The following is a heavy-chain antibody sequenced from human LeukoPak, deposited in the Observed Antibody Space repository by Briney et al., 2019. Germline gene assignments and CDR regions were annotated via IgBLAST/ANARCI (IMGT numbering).Heavy chain of an antibody. CDR2: TYTSGST. CDR3: ARGAYGSGHFDY. D-gene: IGHD3-10*01. Sequence: SETLSLTCTVSGGSISSYYWSWIRQPAGKGLEWIGRTYTSGSTNYNPSLKSRLTMSVDTSKNQFSLRLSSVTAEDTAVYYCARGAYGSGHFDYWGQGTLVTVSS. V-gene: IGHV4-4*07. CDR1: GGSISSYY. J-gene: IGHJ4*02.